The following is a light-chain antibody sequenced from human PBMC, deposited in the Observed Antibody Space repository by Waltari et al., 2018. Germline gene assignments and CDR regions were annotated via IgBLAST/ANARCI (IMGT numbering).Light chain of an antibody. CDR3: QQHDNSPWT. V-gene: IGKV1-33*01. Sequence: DIQMTQSPSSLSASVGDRVTITCRASQGISNWLAWYQQKPGKAPKLLIYRASNLETGVSSRFSGSGSGTDFTLTISSLQPEDIATYHCQQHDNSPWTFGQGTKVEIK. J-gene: IGKJ1*01. CDR2: RAS. CDR1: QGISNW.